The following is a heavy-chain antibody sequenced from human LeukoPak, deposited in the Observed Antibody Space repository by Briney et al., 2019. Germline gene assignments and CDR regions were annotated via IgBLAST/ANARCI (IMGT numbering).Heavy chain of an antibody. J-gene: IGHJ4*02. CDR1: GFTFSSYA. D-gene: IGHD1-26*01. Sequence: PGRSLRLSCAASGFTFSSYAMHWVRQAPGKGLEWVAVISYDGSNKYYADSVKGRLTISRDNSKNTLYLQMNSLRAEDTAVYYCARASGSYYNYFDYWGQGTLVTVSS. CDR2: ISYDGSNK. CDR3: ARASGSYYNYFDY. V-gene: IGHV3-30-3*01.